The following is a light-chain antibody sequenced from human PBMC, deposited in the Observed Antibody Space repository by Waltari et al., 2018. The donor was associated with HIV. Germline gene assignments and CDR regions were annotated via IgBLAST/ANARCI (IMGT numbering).Light chain of an antibody. J-gene: IGKJ3*01. Sequence: EIVMTQSPATLSVFPGERATLSCRASQSVSSNLAGYQQKPGQAPRLLVFGASTRATGIPARFSGSGSGTEFTLTIRSLQSEDFAVYYCQQYNNWPPEITFGPGTKVDIK. CDR3: QQYNNWPPEIT. CDR1: QSVSSN. V-gene: IGKV3-15*01. CDR2: GAS.